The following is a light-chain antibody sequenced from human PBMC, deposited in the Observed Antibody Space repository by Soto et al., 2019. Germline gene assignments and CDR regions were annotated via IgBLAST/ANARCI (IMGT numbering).Light chain of an antibody. Sequence: EVVMTQSPATLSVSPGERATLSCRASQSVSSNLAWYQQKPGQAPRLLIYGASTRATGIPARFSGSGSGTEFTLAISSLQSEDFVVEYCQQYDNWASSTFGEGTKLEI. CDR1: QSVSSN. V-gene: IGKV3-15*01. CDR2: GAS. J-gene: IGKJ2*01. CDR3: QQYDNWASST.